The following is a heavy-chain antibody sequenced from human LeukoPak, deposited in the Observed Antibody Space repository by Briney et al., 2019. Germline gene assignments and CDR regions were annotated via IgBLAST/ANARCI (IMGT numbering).Heavy chain of an antibody. D-gene: IGHD3-10*01. Sequence: GGSLRLSCAAYGFTFSTYAMMWVRQAPGKGMEWVSYASGSGGSTYYADSVKGRFTISRDNSKNTLYLQMNSLRVEDTAIYYCAKVPRSSLGYWGQGTLVTVSS. V-gene: IGHV3-23*01. CDR3: AKVPRSSLGY. CDR2: ASGSGGST. J-gene: IGHJ4*02. CDR1: GFTFSTYA.